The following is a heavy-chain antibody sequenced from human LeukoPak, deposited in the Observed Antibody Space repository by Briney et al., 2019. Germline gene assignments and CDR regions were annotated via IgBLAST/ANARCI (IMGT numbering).Heavy chain of an antibody. CDR3: ARAHHRRVYDYVWGSYPY. Sequence: PGRSLRLSCAASGFTFSSYGMHWVRQAPGKGLEWVAVISYDGSNKYYADSVKGRFTISRDNSKNTLYLQMNSLRAEDTAVYYCARAHHRRVYDYVWGSYPYWGQETLVTVSS. CDR1: GFTFSSYG. D-gene: IGHD3-16*02. V-gene: IGHV3-30*03. CDR2: ISYDGSNK. J-gene: IGHJ4*02.